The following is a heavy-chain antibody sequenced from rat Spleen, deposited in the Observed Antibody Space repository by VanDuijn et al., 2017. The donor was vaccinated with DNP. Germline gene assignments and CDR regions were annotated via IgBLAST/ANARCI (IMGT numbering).Heavy chain of an antibody. Sequence: EVQLVESGGGLVQPERSLKLSCEASGFTFSDYSTAWVRQVPMKGLEWVASLSYDGTRAGYRDSVRGRFTISRDNAKSILYLQMDSLRSEDTATYYCATDQGTITAPFDSWGPGVMVTVSS. J-gene: IGHJ2*01. V-gene: IGHV5S10*01. CDR1: GFTFSDYS. D-gene: IGHD1-2*01. CDR2: LSYDGTRA. CDR3: ATDQGTITAPFDS.